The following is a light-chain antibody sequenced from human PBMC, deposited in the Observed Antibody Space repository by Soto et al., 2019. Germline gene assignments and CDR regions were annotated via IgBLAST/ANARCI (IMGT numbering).Light chain of an antibody. Sequence: DIQMSQSPSYLSASVGDRVTITCRASQSIGTNLNWYHQKPGKAPNLLICDASSLQSGVPSRFSGSGSGTDFTLTISSLQPEDFATYFCQQYYSFPRTFGQGTKVDIK. CDR2: DAS. CDR1: QSIGTN. CDR3: QQYYSFPRT. J-gene: IGKJ2*01. V-gene: IGKV1-39*01.